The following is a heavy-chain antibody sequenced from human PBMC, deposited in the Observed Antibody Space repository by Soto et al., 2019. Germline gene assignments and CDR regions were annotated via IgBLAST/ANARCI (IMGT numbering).Heavy chain of an antibody. CDR2: ISYSGTT. D-gene: IGHD3-10*01. Sequence: LSLTCTVSGGSISSDYSYWSWIRQPPGTGLEWIGYISYSGTTYYNPSLKSRGIISVDTSKNQFSLKVTSVTAADTAVYYCARERTASFSSGNYCFDYWGQGTLVTVSS. J-gene: IGHJ4*02. CDR1: GGSISSDYSY. V-gene: IGHV4-30-4*01. CDR3: ARERTASFSSGNYCFDY.